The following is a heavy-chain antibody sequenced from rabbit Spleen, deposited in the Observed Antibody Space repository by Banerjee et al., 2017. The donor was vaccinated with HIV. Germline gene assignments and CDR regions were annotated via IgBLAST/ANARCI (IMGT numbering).Heavy chain of an antibody. J-gene: IGHJ4*01. V-gene: IGHV1S40*01. CDR3: ARNSYDDYGDPLPHFNL. Sequence: QQLVESGGGLVKPGASLTLTCTASGFSFSSSYDMCWVRQAPGKGLEWIGCIYTGNYKTYYASWVNGRFTISLDNAQNTVFLQMTSLTAADTATYFCARNSYDDYGDPLPHFNLWGPGTLVTVS. CDR2: IYTGNYKT. D-gene: IGHD2-1*01. CDR1: GFSFSSSYD.